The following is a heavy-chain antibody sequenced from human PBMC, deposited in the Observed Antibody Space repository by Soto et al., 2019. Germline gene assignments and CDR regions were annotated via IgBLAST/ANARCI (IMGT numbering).Heavy chain of an antibody. D-gene: IGHD3-10*01. CDR1: GGSISSSSYY. Sequence: QLQLQESGPGLVKPSETLSLTCTVSGGSISSSSYYWGWIRQPPGKGLEWIGSIYYSGSTYYNPSLKSRVTXSXXTSNNQFFLKLSSVTAADSAVYSCAAGGGFGEFGYWGQGTLVTVSS. CDR2: IYYSGST. CDR3: AAGGGFGEFGY. J-gene: IGHJ4*02. V-gene: IGHV4-39*01.